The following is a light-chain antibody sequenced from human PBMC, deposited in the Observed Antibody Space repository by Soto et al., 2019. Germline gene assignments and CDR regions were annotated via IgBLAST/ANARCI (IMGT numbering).Light chain of an antibody. Sequence: QSALTQPRSVSGSPGQSVTISCTGTSSDVGGYNYVSWYQQNPDKAPKFMIFDVTKRPSGVPDRFSGSKSGNTASLTISGLQAEDEADHYCCSYAGSYTWVFGGGTKLNVL. CDR1: SSDVGGYNY. CDR2: DVT. CDR3: CSYAGSYTWV. J-gene: IGLJ3*02. V-gene: IGLV2-11*01.